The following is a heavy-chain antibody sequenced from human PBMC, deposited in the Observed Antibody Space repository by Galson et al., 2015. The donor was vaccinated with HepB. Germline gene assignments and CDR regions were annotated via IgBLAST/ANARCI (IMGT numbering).Heavy chain of an antibody. CDR1: GGTFSSYA. J-gene: IGHJ3*02. D-gene: IGHD5-18*01. CDR2: IIPIFGTA. Sequence: SVKVSCKASGGTFSSYAISWVRQAPGQGLEWMGGIIPIFGTANYAQKFQGRVTITADESTSTAYMELSSLRSEDTAVYYCARGGTAMVTFGAFGIWGQGTMVTVSS. CDR3: ARGGTAMVTFGAFGI. V-gene: IGHV1-69*13.